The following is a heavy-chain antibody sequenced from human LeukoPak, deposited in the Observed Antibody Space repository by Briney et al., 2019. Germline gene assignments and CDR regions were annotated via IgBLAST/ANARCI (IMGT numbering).Heavy chain of an antibody. CDR3: ASFRDTDN. CDR1: GLTFSNVW. D-gene: IGHD2-21*01. V-gene: IGHV3-74*01. Sequence: GGSLRLSCEVSGLTFSNVWMHWVRQTPGQGLVWVCRINTAGSTVYAGPVKGRFTTSRDNAKNMVYLQMNSLRTEDTAVYYCASFRDTDNWGRGTMVTVSS. CDR2: INTAGST. J-gene: IGHJ3*01.